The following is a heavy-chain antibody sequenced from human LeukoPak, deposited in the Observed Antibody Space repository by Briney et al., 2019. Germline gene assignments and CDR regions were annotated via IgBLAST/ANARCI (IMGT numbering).Heavy chain of an antibody. CDR1: GFTFSSYA. V-gene: IGHV3-23*01. CDR2: ISGSGGST. D-gene: IGHD6-13*01. CDR3: AKSPFSLAAAGDLDY. Sequence: PGGSLRPSCAASGFTFSSYAMSWVRQAPGKGLEWVSAISGSGGSTYYADSVKGRFTISRDNSKNTLYLQMNSLRAEDTAVYYCAKSPFSLAAAGDLDYWGQGTLVTVSS. J-gene: IGHJ4*02.